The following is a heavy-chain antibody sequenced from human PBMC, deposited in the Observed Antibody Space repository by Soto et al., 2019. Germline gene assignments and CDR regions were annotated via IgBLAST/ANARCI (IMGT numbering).Heavy chain of an antibody. J-gene: IGHJ5*02. CDR1: GGSFSGYY. V-gene: IGHV4-34*01. CDR3: ARGRKGLS. D-gene: IGHD3-10*01. Sequence: QVQLRQWGAGLLKPSEALCLTCAVYGGSFSGYYWSWIRQPPGKGLEWIGEINHSGSTNYNPSLKSRVTISVDTSKNQFSLKLSSVTAADTAVYYCARGRKGLSWGQGTLVTVSS. CDR2: INHSGST.